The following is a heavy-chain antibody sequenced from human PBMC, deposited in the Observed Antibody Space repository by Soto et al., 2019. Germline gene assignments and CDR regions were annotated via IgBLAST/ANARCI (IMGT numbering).Heavy chain of an antibody. J-gene: IGHJ4*02. CDR2: IIPIFGTA. V-gene: IGHV1-69*01. D-gene: IGHD3-9*01. Sequence: QVQLVQSGAEVKKPESSVKVSCKAAGGTFSSYAISWVRQAPGQGLEWMGGIIPIFGTANYAQKCQGRVTITADESTKTVCKVVSSLRIEESAVYYCASSYQYYKSLTGYSASYVDYWRQKTMVNVS. CDR3: ASSYQYYKSLTGYSASYVDY. CDR1: GGTFSSYA.